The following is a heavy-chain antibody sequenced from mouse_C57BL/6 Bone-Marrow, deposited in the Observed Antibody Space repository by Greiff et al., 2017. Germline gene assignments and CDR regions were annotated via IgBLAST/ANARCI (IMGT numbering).Heavy chain of an antibody. V-gene: IGHV1-39*01. CDR1: GYSFTDYN. J-gene: IGHJ4*01. D-gene: IGHD2-4*01. CDR2: INPNYGTT. Sequence: LQESGPELVKPGASVKISCKASGYSFTDYNMNWVKQSNGKSLEWIGVINPNYGTTSYNQKFKGQATLTVDQSSRTAYMQLNSLTFEDTAIYYCARGYDYDYAMDYWGQGTSGTVPS. CDR3: ARGYDYDYAMDY.